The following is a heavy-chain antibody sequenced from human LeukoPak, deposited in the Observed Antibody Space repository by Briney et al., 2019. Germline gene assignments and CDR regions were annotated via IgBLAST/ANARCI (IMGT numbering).Heavy chain of an antibody. D-gene: IGHD2-2*01. Sequence: GGSLRLSCAASGFTFSSYAMSWVRQAPGKGLEWVSAISGSGGSTYYADSVKVRFTISRDNSKNTLYLQMNSLRAEGTAVYYCAKGDIVVVPAAVDWGQGTLVTVSS. CDR1: GFTFSSYA. J-gene: IGHJ4*02. CDR3: AKGDIVVVPAAVD. CDR2: ISGSGGST. V-gene: IGHV3-23*01.